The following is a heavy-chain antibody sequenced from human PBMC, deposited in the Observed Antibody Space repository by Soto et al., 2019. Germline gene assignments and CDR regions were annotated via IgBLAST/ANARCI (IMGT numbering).Heavy chain of an antibody. CDR1: GYTFKSYW. D-gene: IGHD1-26*01. Sequence: GASLKISCKGSGYTFKSYWIGWVRQMPGKGLEWMAIIYPGDSDTRYSPSFQGQVTISADTSISTAYLHWSSLKASDTAMYYCARPSASYYVFDFWGQGTLVTVSS. V-gene: IGHV5-51*01. CDR3: ARPSASYYVFDF. CDR2: IYPGDSDT. J-gene: IGHJ4*02.